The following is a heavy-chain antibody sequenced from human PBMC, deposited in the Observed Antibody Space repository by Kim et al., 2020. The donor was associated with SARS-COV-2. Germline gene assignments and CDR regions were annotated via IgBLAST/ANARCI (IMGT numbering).Heavy chain of an antibody. V-gene: IGHV4-39*07. J-gene: IGHJ6*02. D-gene: IGHD6-13*01. CDR3: ARDFSGEGSWAYYYYYGMDV. Sequence: SETLSLTCTVSGGSISSSSYYWGWIRQPPGKGLEWIGSIYYSGTTYYNPSLKSRVTISVATSKNPFSLKLSSVTAADTAVYYCARDFSGEGSWAYYYYYGMDVWGQGTTVTVSS. CDR1: GGSISSSSYY. CDR2: IYYSGTT.